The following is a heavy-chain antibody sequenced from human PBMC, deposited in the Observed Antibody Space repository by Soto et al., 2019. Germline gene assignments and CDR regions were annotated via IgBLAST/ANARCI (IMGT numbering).Heavy chain of an antibody. V-gene: IGHV4-39*07. CDR3: ARRYGASFDY. Sequence: SETLSLTCAVAGGSISSSSYYWGWIRQPPGKGLEWIGSISYSGSTNYNPSLKSRVTISVDTSKNQFSLKLSSVTAADTAVYYCARRYGASFDYWGQGTLVTLSS. J-gene: IGHJ4*02. CDR2: ISYSGST. D-gene: IGHD4-17*01. CDR1: GGSISSSSYY.